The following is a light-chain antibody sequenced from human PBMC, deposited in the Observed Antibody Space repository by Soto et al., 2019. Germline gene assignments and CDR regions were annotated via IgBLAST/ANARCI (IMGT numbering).Light chain of an antibody. CDR1: SSNIGAGYD. CDR2: GNT. V-gene: IGLV1-40*01. CDR3: QSYDSSLSGSGGV. J-gene: IGLJ3*02. Sequence: QSVLTQPPSVSGAPGQRVTISCTGSSSNIGAGYDVHWYQQLPGTAPKLLIFGNTSRPSGVPDRFSGSKSGTSASLAITGLQAEDEADYYCQSYDSSLSGSGGVFGGGTQLTVL.